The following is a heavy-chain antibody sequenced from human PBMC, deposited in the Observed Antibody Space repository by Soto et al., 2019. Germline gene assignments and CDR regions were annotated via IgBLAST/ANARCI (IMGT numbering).Heavy chain of an antibody. D-gene: IGHD6-19*01. CDR1: GFTFSSYA. CDR2: ISGSGGST. CDR3: AKDRSSGWTGNWFDP. V-gene: IGHV3-23*01. J-gene: IGHJ5*02. Sequence: GGSLRLSCAASGFTFSSYAMSWVRQAPGKGLEWVSAISGSGGSTYYADSVKGRFTISRDNSKNTLYLQMNSLRAEDTAVYYCAKDRSSGWTGNWFDPWGQGTLVTVSS.